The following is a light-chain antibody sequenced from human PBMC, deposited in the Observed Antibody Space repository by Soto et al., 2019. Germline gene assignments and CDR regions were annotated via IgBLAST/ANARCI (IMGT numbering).Light chain of an antibody. V-gene: IGLV2-8*01. CDR1: SSDVGGYNY. CDR2: EVY. Sequence: QSAPTQPPSASGSPGQSVTFSRTGTSSDVGGYNYVSWYQQYPGKAPKLMIYEVYKRHSGVPDRFSGSKSGNTASLTVSGLHPEAEADYYCSAYAGRSTCVFGGGTKLTVL. CDR3: SAYAGRSTCV. J-gene: IGLJ2*01.